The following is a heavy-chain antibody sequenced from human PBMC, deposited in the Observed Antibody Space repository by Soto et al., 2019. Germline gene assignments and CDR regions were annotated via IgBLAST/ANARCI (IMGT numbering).Heavy chain of an antibody. Sequence: GGSLRLSCTASGFTFGDYAMSWFRQAPGKGLEWVGFIRSKAYGGTTEYAASVKGRFTISRDDSKSIAYLKMNSLKTEDTAVYYCTRDSGYDYIWGSYRPPPGYYYYYMDVWGKGTTVTVSS. D-gene: IGHD3-16*02. V-gene: IGHV3-49*03. J-gene: IGHJ6*03. CDR2: IRSKAYGGTT. CDR3: TRDSGYDYIWGSYRPPPGYYYYYMDV. CDR1: GFTFGDYA.